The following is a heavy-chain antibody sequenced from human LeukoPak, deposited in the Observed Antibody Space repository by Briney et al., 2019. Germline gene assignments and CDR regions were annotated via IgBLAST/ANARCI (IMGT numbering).Heavy chain of an antibody. V-gene: IGHV3-48*03. CDR1: GFTFSSYE. Sequence: GGSLGLSCAASGFTFSSYEMNWVRQAPGEGLEWVSYISESGTTMYYADSVKGRFTISRDNAKNSLYLQMHSLRAEDTALYHCARKGLGGELGGFDYWGQGILVTVSS. CDR2: ISESGTTM. J-gene: IGHJ4*02. CDR3: ARKGLGGELGGFDY. D-gene: IGHD1-26*01.